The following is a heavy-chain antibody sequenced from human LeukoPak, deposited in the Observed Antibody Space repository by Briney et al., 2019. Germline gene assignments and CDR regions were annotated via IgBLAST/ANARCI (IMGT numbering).Heavy chain of an antibody. Sequence: PGGSLRPSCAASGFTFSDAWMSWVRQAPGKGLEWVGRIKSKTDGGTTDYAAPVKGRFTISRDDSKNTRYLQMNSLKTEDTAVYYCITSYYYDSSGYGYWGQGTLVILSS. CDR1: GFTFSDAW. D-gene: IGHD3-22*01. V-gene: IGHV3-15*01. CDR2: IKSKTDGGTT. J-gene: IGHJ4*02. CDR3: ITSYYYDSSGYGY.